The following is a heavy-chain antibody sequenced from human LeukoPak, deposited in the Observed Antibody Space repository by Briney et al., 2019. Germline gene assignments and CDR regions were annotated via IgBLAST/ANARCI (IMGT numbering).Heavy chain of an antibody. J-gene: IGHJ3*02. CDR1: GGSISSSSYY. CDR2: IYYSGST. D-gene: IGHD1-14*01. V-gene: IGHV4-39*07. Sequence: SETLSLTCTVSGGSISSSSYYWGWIRQPPGKGLEWIGSIYYSGSTYYNPSLKSRVTISVDTSKNQFSLKQSSVTAADTAVYYCAREGNRAGDRTDGAFDIWGQGTMVTVSS. CDR3: AREGNRAGDRTDGAFDI.